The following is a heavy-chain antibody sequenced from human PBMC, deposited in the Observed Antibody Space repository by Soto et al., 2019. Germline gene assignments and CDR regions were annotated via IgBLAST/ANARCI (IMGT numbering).Heavy chain of an antibody. Sequence: DVQLVESGGGLVQPGGSLRLSGAASGFTFSSYAIHWVRQAPGKGLEFVSAISSNGDNTYYANSVKGRFTISRDSSKNTLYLQMGSLRAEDMAVYYCARARYSSDWLPFEYWGQGTLVTVSS. CDR3: ARARYSSDWLPFEY. J-gene: IGHJ4*02. D-gene: IGHD6-19*01. CDR1: GFTFSSYA. V-gene: IGHV3-64*01. CDR2: ISSNGDNT.